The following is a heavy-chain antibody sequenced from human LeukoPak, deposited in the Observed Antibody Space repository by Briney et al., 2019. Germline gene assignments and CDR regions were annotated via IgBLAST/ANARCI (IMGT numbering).Heavy chain of an antibody. CDR2: IYYSGST. D-gene: IGHD2-2*02. Sequence: SETLSLTCTVSGGSISSYYWSWIRQPPGKGLEWIGYIYYSGSTNYNPSLKSRVTISVDTSKNQFSLKLSSVTAADTAVYYCAREVVPAAIGAEYYYYYYMDVWGKGTTVTVSS. CDR1: GGSISSYY. J-gene: IGHJ6*03. V-gene: IGHV4-59*12. CDR3: AREVVPAAIGAEYYYYYYMDV.